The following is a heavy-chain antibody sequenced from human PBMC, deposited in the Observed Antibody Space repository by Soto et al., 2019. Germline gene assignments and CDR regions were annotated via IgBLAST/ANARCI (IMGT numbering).Heavy chain of an antibody. D-gene: IGHD2-2*01. CDR3: AGERRYCSSTSCYADAFDI. CDR2: IWYDGSNK. J-gene: IGHJ3*02. Sequence: QVQLVESGGGVVQPGRSLRLSCAASGFTFSSYGMHWVRQAPGKGLEWVAVIWYDGSNKYYADSVKGRFTISRDNSKNPLYLQMNSLRAEDTAVYYCAGERRYCSSTSCYADAFDIWGQGTMVTVSS. V-gene: IGHV3-33*01. CDR1: GFTFSSYG.